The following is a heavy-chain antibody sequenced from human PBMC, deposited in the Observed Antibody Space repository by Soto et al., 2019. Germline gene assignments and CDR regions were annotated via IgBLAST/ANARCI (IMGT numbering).Heavy chain of an antibody. V-gene: IGHV1-3*01. J-gene: IGHJ4*02. D-gene: IGHD1-26*01. Sequence: ASVKVSCKASGYTFSTHAMHWVRQAPGQSLEWMGWINGGTGQTKHSHRFQDRVTITRDTSASTAYMELSSLRSEDTAVYYCARGGQWELRDFDYWGQGTLVTVSS. CDR3: ARGGQWELRDFDY. CDR1: GYTFSTHA. CDR2: INGGTGQT.